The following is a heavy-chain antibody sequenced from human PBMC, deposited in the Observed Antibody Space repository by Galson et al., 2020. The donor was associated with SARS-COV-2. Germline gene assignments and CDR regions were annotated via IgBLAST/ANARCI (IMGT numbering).Heavy chain of an antibody. Sequence: ASVKVSCKASGYNFHSYGISWVRQAPGQGLEWMGWISAYKGNTNYAQKFQGRVTMTTDTSTSTAYMELTSLTSDDTAVYYCARDPPGITGTINNLYYYYGMDVWGQGTTVTVSS. CDR2: ISAYKGNT. CDR1: GYNFHSYG. CDR3: ARDPPGITGTINNLYYYYGMDV. D-gene: IGHD1-20*01. V-gene: IGHV1-18*01. J-gene: IGHJ6*02.